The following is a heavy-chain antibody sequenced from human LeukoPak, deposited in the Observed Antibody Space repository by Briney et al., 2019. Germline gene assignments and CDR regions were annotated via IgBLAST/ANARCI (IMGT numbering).Heavy chain of an antibody. CDR2: ISGSGGST. Sequence: PGGSLRLSCAASGFTFSSYAMSWVRQAPGKGLEWVSAISGSGGSTYYADSVKGRFTISRDNSKNTLYLQMSSLRAEDTAVYYCAKDRLATRTFDYWGQGTLVTVSS. D-gene: IGHD5-24*01. CDR1: GFTFSSYA. CDR3: AKDRLATRTFDY. V-gene: IGHV3-23*01. J-gene: IGHJ4*02.